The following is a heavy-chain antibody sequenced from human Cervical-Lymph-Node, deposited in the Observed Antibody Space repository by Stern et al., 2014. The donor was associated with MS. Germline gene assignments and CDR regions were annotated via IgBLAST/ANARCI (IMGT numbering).Heavy chain of an antibody. CDR1: GGSLSTDGYY. D-gene: IGHD6-13*01. CDR3: ARDDRGSSWYRFDF. V-gene: IGHV4-31*03. J-gene: IGHJ4*02. Sequence: VQLVESGPGVAKPSQTLSLTCTVSGGSLSTDGYYWTWIRQHPEKGLEWIGYIYYSGSSYYNPSLNSRVTMSLDTSKNQFSLNLSSVTAADTAIYYCARDDRGSSWYRFDFWGQGTLVTVSS. CDR2: IYYSGSS.